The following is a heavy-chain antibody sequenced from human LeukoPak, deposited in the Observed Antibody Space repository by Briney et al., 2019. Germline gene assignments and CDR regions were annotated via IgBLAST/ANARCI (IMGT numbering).Heavy chain of an antibody. CDR3: ARMTENYYDSSGSQGNAFDI. CDR1: GGSISSGDYY. V-gene: IGHV4-30-4*01. CDR2: IYYSGST. J-gene: IGHJ3*02. D-gene: IGHD3-22*01. Sequence: NPSETLSLTCTVSGGSISSGDYYWSWIRRPPGKGLEWIGYIYYSGSTYYNPSLKSRVTISVDTSKNQFSLKLSSVTAADTAVYYCARMTENYYDSSGSQGNAFDIWGQGTMVTVSS.